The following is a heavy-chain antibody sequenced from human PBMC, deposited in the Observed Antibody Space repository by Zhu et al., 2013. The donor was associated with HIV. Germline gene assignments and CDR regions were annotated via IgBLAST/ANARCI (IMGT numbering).Heavy chain of an antibody. Sequence: QVQLVQSGAEVRKPGASVRLSCKVSGYTLTELSMHWVRQAPGRGLEWVGIIDPSGDNTNYAQKFQGRVTMTRNTSIRTAYMELSTVTSEDTAVYYCARGRDADGFIYGYWGQGTLVTVSS. D-gene: IGHD2-21*01. CDR1: GYTLTELS. J-gene: IGHJ4*02. V-gene: IGHV1-46*01. CDR3: ARGRDADGFIYGY. CDR2: IDPSGDNT.